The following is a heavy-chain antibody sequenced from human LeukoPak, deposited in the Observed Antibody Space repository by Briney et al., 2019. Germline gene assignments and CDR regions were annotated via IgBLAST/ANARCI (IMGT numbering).Heavy chain of an antibody. J-gene: IGHJ6*04. CDR1: GYTFTSYD. CDR3: AGIPVFGVVLHQEPD. D-gene: IGHD3-3*01. V-gene: IGHV1-8*01. CDR2: MNPNSGNT. Sequence: ASVKVSCKASGYTFTSYDINWVRQATGQGLEWMGWMNPNSGNTGYAQKFQGRVTMTRNTSISTAYMELSSLRSEDTAVYFCAGIPVFGVVLHQEPDWGKGTTVAVSS.